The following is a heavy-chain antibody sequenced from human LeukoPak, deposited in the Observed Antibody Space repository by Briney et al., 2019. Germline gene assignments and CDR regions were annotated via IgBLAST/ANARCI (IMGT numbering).Heavy chain of an antibody. J-gene: IGHJ4*02. Sequence: GGSLRLSCAASGFTFSDYYMTWIRQAQGKGLEWVSYISSSGSTIYYADSVKGRFTISRDNAKKSLYLQMNSLRAEDTAVYYCARYISSWSDFWGQGTLVTVSS. CDR2: ISSSGSTI. CDR3: ARYISSWSDF. D-gene: IGHD6-13*01. V-gene: IGHV3-11*01. CDR1: GFTFSDYY.